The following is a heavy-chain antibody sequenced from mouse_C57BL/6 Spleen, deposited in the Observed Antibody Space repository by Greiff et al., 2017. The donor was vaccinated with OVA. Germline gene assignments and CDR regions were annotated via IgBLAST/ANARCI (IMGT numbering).Heavy chain of an antibody. CDR3: AREVTTVVADYYAMDY. D-gene: IGHD1-1*01. V-gene: IGHV1-55*01. CDR2: IYPGSGST. Sequence: QVQLQQPGAELVKPGASVKMSCKASGYTFTSYWITWVKQRPGQGLEWIGEIYPGSGSTNYNEKFKSKATLTVDTSSSTAYMQLSSLTSEDSAVYYCAREVTTVVADYYAMDYWGQGTSVTVSS. J-gene: IGHJ4*01. CDR1: GYTFTSYW.